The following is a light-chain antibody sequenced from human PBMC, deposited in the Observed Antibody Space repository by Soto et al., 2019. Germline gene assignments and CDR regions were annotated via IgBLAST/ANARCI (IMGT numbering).Light chain of an antibody. V-gene: IGKV3-15*01. J-gene: IGKJ3*01. CDR1: QSVSSN. CDR2: GAS. Sequence: EIVMTQSPATLSVSPGERATLSCRASQSVSSNLAWYQQKPGQAPRLLIYGASTRATGIPARFSGSGSGTEFTLTISSLQSADFAVYYCQQYNNWPQITFGPGTKVDIK. CDR3: QQYNNWPQIT.